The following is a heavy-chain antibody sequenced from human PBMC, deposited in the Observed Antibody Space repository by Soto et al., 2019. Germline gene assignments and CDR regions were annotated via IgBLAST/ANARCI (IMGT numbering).Heavy chain of an antibody. V-gene: IGHV4-61*08. Sequence: SETLSLTCIVSGGSVGSGAYYWSWIRQPRGSALEWIGYIQYSVDTNYNSSLKSRVTISVDRSRNRFSLKLTSVTAADTAFYYCARHDYADRTFDLWGQGTKVTVSS. CDR1: GGSVGSGAYY. CDR2: IQYSVDT. J-gene: IGHJ3*01. D-gene: IGHD5-12*01. CDR3: ARHDYADRTFDL.